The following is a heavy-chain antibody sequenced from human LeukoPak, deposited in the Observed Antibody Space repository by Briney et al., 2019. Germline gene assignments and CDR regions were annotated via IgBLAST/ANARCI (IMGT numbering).Heavy chain of an antibody. D-gene: IGHD3-10*01. CDR2: ISAYNGNT. CDR1: GGTFSSYA. Sequence: ASVKVSCKASGGTFSSYAISWVRQAPGQGLEWMGWISAYNGNTKYAQKFQGRVTMTTDTSTSTADMELRSLRSDDTAVYYCARDLKDGSGSYFYWGQGTLVTVSS. V-gene: IGHV1-18*01. J-gene: IGHJ4*02. CDR3: ARDLKDGSGSYFY.